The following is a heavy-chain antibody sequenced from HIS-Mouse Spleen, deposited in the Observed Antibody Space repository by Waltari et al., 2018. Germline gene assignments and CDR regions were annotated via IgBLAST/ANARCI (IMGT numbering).Heavy chain of an antibody. CDR1: GYTFTSYD. CDR3: ARIGSHRRGYSYGYWFDP. V-gene: IGHV1-8*01. D-gene: IGHD5-18*01. CDR2: MNPNSGNT. J-gene: IGHJ5*02. Sequence: QVQLVQSGAEVKKPGASVKVSCKASGYTFTSYDINWVRQATGQGREWMGWMNPNSGNTGYAQKFQGRVTMTRHTSISTAYMELSSLRSEDTAVYYCARIGSHRRGYSYGYWFDPWGQGTLVTVSS.